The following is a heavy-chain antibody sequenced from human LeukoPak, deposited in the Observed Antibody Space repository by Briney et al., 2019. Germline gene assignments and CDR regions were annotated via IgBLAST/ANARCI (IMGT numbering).Heavy chain of an antibody. V-gene: IGHV1-2*02. CDR2: INPNSGGT. CDR3: ARELVGDGEYYYYYYMDV. CDR1: GYTFINYG. Sequence: ASVKVSCKAPGYTFINYGISWVRQAPGQGLEWMGWINPNSGGTNYAQKFQGRVTLTRDTSISTAYMELSRLRSDDTAVYYCARELVGDGEYYYYYYMDVWGKGTTVTVSS. D-gene: IGHD1-26*01. J-gene: IGHJ6*03.